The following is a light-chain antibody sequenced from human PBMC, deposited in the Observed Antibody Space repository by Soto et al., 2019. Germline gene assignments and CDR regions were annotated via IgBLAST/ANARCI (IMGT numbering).Light chain of an antibody. J-gene: IGLJ1*01. CDR1: SANIGAAYN. CDR3: QSYDTSLSGYV. CDR2: GNN. Sequence: VLTQPPSVSWAPGQRVTISCTGSSANIGAAYNVDWYQQLPGTAPKLLIYGNNNRPSGVPARFSGSKSGTSASLAIAGLQAEDEGDYYRQSYDTSLSGYVFGTGTKVTVL. V-gene: IGLV1-40*01.